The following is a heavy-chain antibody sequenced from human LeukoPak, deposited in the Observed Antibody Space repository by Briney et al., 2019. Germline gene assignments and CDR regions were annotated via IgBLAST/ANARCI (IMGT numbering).Heavy chain of an antibody. CDR1: GFTFGRYA. Sequence: PGGSLRLSCSASGFTFGRYAMHWVRQAPGKGLEYVSAISSNGVSTYYGDSVKGRFTISRDNSKNTLYLQMSSLRAEDTAVYYCVKARGIQLWLPGDYWGQGTLVTVSS. J-gene: IGHJ4*02. V-gene: IGHV3-64D*09. D-gene: IGHD5-18*01. CDR2: ISSNGVST. CDR3: VKARGIQLWLPGDY.